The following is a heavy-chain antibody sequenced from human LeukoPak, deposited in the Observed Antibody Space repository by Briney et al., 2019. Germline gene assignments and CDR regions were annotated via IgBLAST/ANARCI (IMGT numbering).Heavy chain of an antibody. J-gene: IGHJ4*02. CDR3: AKRPLVSIVVPPAAPFDH. V-gene: IGHV3-23*01. CDR2: MSGSGTST. CDR1: GFTFSSYA. Sequence: KSGGSLRLSCAASGFTFSSYAMSWVRQAPGKGLDWVSGMSGSGTSTYYADSVKGRFTISRDNSKNTLYLQMNSLRAEDTAVYYCAKRPLVSIVVPPAAPFDHWGQGTLVTVSS. D-gene: IGHD2-2*01.